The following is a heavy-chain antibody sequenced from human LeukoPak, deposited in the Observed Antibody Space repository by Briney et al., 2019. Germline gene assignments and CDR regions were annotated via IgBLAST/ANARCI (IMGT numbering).Heavy chain of an antibody. CDR2: ISGSGGST. V-gene: IGHV3-23*01. J-gene: IGHJ6*03. CDR3: AKAEDQLRYFDWLKTNYYYYMDV. D-gene: IGHD3-9*01. CDR1: GGSISSSSYY. Sequence: ETLSLTCTVSGGSISSSSYYWGWIRQAPGKGLEWVSAISGSGGSTYYADSVKGRFTISRDNSKNTLYLQMNSLRAEDTAVYYCAKAEDQLRYFDWLKTNYYYYMDVWGKGTTVTISS.